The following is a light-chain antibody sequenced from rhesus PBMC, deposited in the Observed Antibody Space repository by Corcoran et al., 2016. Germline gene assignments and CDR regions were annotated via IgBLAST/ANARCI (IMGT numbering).Light chain of an antibody. J-gene: IGKJ2*01. CDR2: EAS. Sequence: DIQMTQPPSSLSASVGDRVTITCRASQGITNDLAWYQQKPGETPKLLIYEASILQSGIPSRFSGSVSGTDFTLTISSLQSEEFATYYCKHYYSTPYSFGQGTKVEIK. CDR3: KHYYSTPYS. CDR1: QGITND. V-gene: IGKV1-25*01.